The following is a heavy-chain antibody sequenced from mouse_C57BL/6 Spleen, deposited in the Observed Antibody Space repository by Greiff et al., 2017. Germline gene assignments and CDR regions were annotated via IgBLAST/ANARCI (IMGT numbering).Heavy chain of an antibody. V-gene: IGHV1-15*01. J-gene: IGHJ2*01. CDR3: TRDGSSCFDY. Sequence: QVQLQQSGAELVRPGASVTLSCKASGYTFTDYEMHWVKQTPVHGLEWIGAIDPETGGTAYNQKFKGKAILTADKSSSTAYMELRSLTSEDSAVYYCTRDGSSCFDYWGQGTTLTVSS. D-gene: IGHD1-1*01. CDR2: IDPETGGT. CDR1: GYTFTDYE.